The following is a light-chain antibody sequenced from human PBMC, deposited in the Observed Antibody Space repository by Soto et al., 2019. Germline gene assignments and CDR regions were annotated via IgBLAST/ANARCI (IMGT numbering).Light chain of an antibody. CDR2: RAS. CDR3: QQYQSYSS. CDR1: QNINTW. V-gene: IGKV1-5*01. J-gene: IGKJ4*01. Sequence: DIQMTQSPSTLSASVGDRVTITCRASQNINTWVAWYQQKPGKAPNLLIYRASSLESGVPSRFSGSGSGTEFTLTISSRQPDDFATYYCQQYQSYSSFAGGNKVEIK.